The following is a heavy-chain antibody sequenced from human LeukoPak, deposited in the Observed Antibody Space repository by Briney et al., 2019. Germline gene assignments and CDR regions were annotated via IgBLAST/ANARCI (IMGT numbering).Heavy chain of an antibody. Sequence: GGSLRLSCAGSGFIVSNYVMNWVRQAPGKGVEWVSSISGRGVSTNYADFVKGRFTISRDNSKSTLYLQMHRLRAEDTAVYYCARGTRYCTSTSCYNYWGQGTLVTVSS. J-gene: IGHJ4*02. CDR3: ARGTRYCTSTSCYNY. D-gene: IGHD2-2*02. CDR2: ISGRGVST. CDR1: GFIVSNYV. V-gene: IGHV3-23*01.